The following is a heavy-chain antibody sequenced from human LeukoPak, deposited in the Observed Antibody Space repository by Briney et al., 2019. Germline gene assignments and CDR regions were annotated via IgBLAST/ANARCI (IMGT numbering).Heavy chain of an antibody. D-gene: IGHD6-19*01. V-gene: IGHV1-69*13. J-gene: IGHJ6*02. CDR1: RGTFSSYG. CDR3: VGGTIPVAGGISSYYNYGMDV. CDR2: IIPMFSTA. Sequence: SVKVSCKASRGTFSSYGISWVRQAPGQGLEWMGGIIPMFSTANYAQKLQGRVTITADESTTTAYMELSSLRSEDTALYYCVGGTIPVAGGISSYYNYGMDVWGQGTTVTVYS.